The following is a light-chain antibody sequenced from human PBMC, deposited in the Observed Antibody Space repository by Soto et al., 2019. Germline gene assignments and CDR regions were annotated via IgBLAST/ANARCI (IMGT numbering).Light chain of an antibody. J-gene: IGKJ4*01. Sequence: EIVMTQSPATLSVSPGERVTLSCRASQSVSSSLAWYQQKPGQAPRLLIYGPSTRATGIPARFSGSGSGTDFTLTISSLQSEDFAVYYCQQYTNWLTFGGGTKVEIK. CDR2: GPS. V-gene: IGKV3-15*01. CDR3: QQYTNWLT. CDR1: QSVSSS.